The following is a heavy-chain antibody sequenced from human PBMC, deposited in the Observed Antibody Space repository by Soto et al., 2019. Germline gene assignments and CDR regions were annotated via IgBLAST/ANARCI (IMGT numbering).Heavy chain of an antibody. J-gene: IGHJ5*01. CDR3: RHAMLYCTGGSCSNWFDS. V-gene: IGHV2-5*02. D-gene: IGHD2-15*01. Sequence: QITLKESGPSLVKPTQTLTLTCTFSVFSLSTHGVAVGWVRQPAVKALERLALLDWDDDKRYSASLNSRLTITKDTSKNQVVLTLTNMDPVDRATYYCRHAMLYCTGGSCSNWFDSWVQGTLVTGSS. CDR2: LDWDDDK. CDR1: VFSLSTHGVA.